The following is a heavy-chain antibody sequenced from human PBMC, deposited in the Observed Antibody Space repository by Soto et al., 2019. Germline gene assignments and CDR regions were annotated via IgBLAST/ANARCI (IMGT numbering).Heavy chain of an antibody. V-gene: IGHV2-5*01. CDR2: IYWHDDK. Sequence: QITLKESGPTLVKPTQTLTLTCTFSGFSLSTSGVGVGWIRQPPGRALEWLALIYWHDDKRYSPSLKSRLTITTHTSRHQLVLTMTNVDPVDTAPHSCAHATYYDFWSGYPPLNHWGQGTLVTASS. J-gene: IGHJ5*02. CDR1: GFSLSTSGVG. D-gene: IGHD3-3*01. CDR3: AHATYYDFWSGYPPLNH.